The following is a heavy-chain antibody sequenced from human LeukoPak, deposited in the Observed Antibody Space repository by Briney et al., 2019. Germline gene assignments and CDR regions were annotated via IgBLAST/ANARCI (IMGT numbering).Heavy chain of an antibody. Sequence: GASVKVSCKASGYTFTAYYILWVRQAPGQGLEWMGWINPKSAGTNYAQKFQGRVTMTRDTSISTTYMELSRLRSDDTAVYYCAREVAAVAVDWFDPWGQGTLVTVSS. J-gene: IGHJ5*02. D-gene: IGHD6-13*01. CDR2: INPKSAGT. CDR1: GYTFTAYY. CDR3: AREVAAVAVDWFDP. V-gene: IGHV1-2*02.